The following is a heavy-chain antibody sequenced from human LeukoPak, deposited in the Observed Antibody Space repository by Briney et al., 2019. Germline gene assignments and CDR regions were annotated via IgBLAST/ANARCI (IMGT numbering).Heavy chain of an antibody. D-gene: IGHD3-10*01. CDR1: GFTFSSYG. V-gene: IGHV3-30*18. CDR2: ISYDGSNK. CDR3: AKRGLPDY. Sequence: GGSLRLSCAASGFTFSSYGMHWVRQAPGKGLEWVAVISYDGSNKYYADSVKGRFTISRDNSKNTLYVQMNSLRAEDTAVYYCAKRGLPDYWGQGTLVTVSS. J-gene: IGHJ4*02.